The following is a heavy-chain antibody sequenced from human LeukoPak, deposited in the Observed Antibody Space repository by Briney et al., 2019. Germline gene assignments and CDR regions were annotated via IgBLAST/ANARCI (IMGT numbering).Heavy chain of an antibody. D-gene: IGHD6-13*01. J-gene: IGHJ4*02. CDR1: GFTFSTYA. V-gene: IGHV3-23*01. Sequence: PGGSLRLSCAASGFTFSTYAMIWVRQAPGKGLEWVSVIGGSGSYTYYADSVKGRFTISRDNSKDTLYLQMNSLRVEDTAVYYCARDWYDYWGQGTLVTVSS. CDR3: ARDWYDY. CDR2: IGGSGSYT.